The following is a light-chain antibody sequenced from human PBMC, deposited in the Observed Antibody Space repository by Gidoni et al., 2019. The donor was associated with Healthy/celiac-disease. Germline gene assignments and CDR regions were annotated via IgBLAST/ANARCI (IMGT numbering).Light chain of an antibody. V-gene: IGKV3-20*01. CDR3: QQYGGT. CDR2: GSS. Sequence: EIVLTQSPGTLSLSPGERATLSCRASQRVSSSYLAWYQQKPGQAPRLLIYGSSSRATGIPDRFSGSGSGTDFTLTISRLEPEDFAVYYCQQYGGTFGQGPKVEI. CDR1: QRVSSSY. J-gene: IGKJ1*01.